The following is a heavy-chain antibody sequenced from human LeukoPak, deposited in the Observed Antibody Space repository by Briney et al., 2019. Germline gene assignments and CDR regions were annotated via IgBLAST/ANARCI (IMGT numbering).Heavy chain of an antibody. Sequence: GGSLRLSCAASGFTFSSYGMYWVRQAPGKGLEWVAVVSYDGSNKYYADSVKGRFTISRDNSKNTLYLQMNSLRAEDTAVYYCAKDGRRYCSGGSCYFDYWGQGTLVTVSS. CDR1: GFTFSSYG. CDR2: VSYDGSNK. CDR3: AKDGRRYCSGGSCYFDY. J-gene: IGHJ4*02. V-gene: IGHV3-30*18. D-gene: IGHD2-15*01.